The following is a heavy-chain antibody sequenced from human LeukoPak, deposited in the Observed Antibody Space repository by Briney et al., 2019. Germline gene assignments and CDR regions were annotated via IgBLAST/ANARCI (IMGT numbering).Heavy chain of an antibody. D-gene: IGHD2-2*01. CDR3: TRENFSADPHIEH. J-gene: IGHJ2*01. V-gene: IGHV4-59*01. CDR1: GGSLSSFY. CDR2: IYHGGTT. Sequence: SETLSLTCAVSGGSLSSFYWSWIRQPPGKGLEWIGYIYHGGTTMYNPSLKSRVTVSVDTSKNQFSLRLTSVPAADTAIYYCTRENFSADPHIEHWGRGLLVSVSS.